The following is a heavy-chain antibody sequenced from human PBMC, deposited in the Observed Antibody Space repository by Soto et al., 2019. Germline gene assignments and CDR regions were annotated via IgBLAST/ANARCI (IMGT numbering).Heavy chain of an antibody. CDR3: TSDTFGLRDT. D-gene: IGHD3-16*01. CDR1: GFTFSHYW. Sequence: GGSLRLSCAASGFTFSHYWMHWVRQTPGKGLVWVSRINPAGTITNYADSVEGRFTISRDNADSALFLQMNSLSAEDTAIYYCTSDTFGLRDTWGQGTLVTVS. CDR2: INPAGTIT. V-gene: IGHV3-74*01. J-gene: IGHJ5*02.